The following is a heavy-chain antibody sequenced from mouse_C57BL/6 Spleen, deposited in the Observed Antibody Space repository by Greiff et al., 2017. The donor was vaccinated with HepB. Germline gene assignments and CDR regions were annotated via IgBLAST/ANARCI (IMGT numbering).Heavy chain of an antibody. J-gene: IGHJ2*01. D-gene: IGHD3-3*01. CDR2: IDPSDSET. CDR3: ARGCGRRNFDY. V-gene: IGHV1-52*01. CDR1: GYTFTSYW. Sequence: VQLQQPGAELVRPGSSVKLSCKASGYTFTSYWMHWVKQRPIQGLEWIGNIDPSDSETHYNQKFKDKATLTVDKSSSTAYMQLSSLTSEDSAVYYCARGCGRRNFDYWGQGTTLTVSS.